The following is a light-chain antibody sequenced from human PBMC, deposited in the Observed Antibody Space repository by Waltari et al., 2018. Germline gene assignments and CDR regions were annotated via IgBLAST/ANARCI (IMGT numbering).Light chain of an antibody. CDR2: AAS. Sequence: CQASPGISRSLACYQHNTRTARKPQSYAASSLGSGVPSRFSGSGSGTDFNLTSRSLQPEDFATYYCQQANSVPVTFGQGTRLEIK. J-gene: IGKJ5*01. V-gene: IGKV1-12*01. CDR1: PGISRS. CDR3: QQANSVPVT.